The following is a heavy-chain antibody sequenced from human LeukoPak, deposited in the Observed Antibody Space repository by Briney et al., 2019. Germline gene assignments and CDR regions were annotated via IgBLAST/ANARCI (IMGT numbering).Heavy chain of an antibody. V-gene: IGHV4-59*01. Sequence: SETLSLTCTVSGGSISSYYWSWIRQPPGKGLEWIGYIYYSGSTKHNPSLKSRVTISVDTSKNQFSLKLSSVTAADTAVYYCARGVAAAAVYWGQGTLVTVSS. D-gene: IGHD2-15*01. J-gene: IGHJ4*02. CDR3: ARGVAAAAVY. CDR2: IYYSGST. CDR1: GGSISSYY.